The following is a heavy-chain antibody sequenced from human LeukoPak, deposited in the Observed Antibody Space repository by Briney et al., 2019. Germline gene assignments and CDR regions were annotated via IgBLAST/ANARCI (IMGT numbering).Heavy chain of an antibody. CDR3: ASLGPARYSISAFDI. CDR1: GFTFSSYA. V-gene: IGHV3-48*04. CDR2: ISSSGSTI. D-gene: IGHD1-1*01. Sequence: PGGSLRLSCAASGFTFSSYAMSWVRQAPGKGLEWVSYISSSGSTIYYADSVKGRFTISRENAKNSLYLKMNSLRAEDTAVYYCASLGPARYSISAFDIWGQGTMVTVSS. J-gene: IGHJ3*02.